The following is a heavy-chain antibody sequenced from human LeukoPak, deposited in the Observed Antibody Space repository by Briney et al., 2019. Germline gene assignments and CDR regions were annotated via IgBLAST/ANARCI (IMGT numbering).Heavy chain of an antibody. CDR1: GGSISSYY. Sequence: SGTLSLTCTVSGGSISSYYWSWIRQPPGKGLEWIGYIYYSGGTNYNPSLKSRVTISVDTSKNQFSLKLSSVTAADTAVYYCARNSGSFYFDYWGQGTLVTVSS. V-gene: IGHV4-59*12. D-gene: IGHD1-26*01. CDR2: IYYSGGT. CDR3: ARNSGSFYFDY. J-gene: IGHJ4*02.